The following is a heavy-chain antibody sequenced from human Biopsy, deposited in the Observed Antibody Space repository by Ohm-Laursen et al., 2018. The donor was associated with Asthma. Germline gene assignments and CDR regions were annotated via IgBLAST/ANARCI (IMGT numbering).Heavy chain of an antibody. CDR1: GFVVSRDY. Sequence: LSLTCAASGFVVSRDYMFWVRQAPGKGLEWVSVIYSGGTSHTADSVRGRFTISRDYSKNTLYLQMHSLRAEDTAVYYCARGDSSNWSHYYFDYWGQGTLVTVSS. CDR3: ARGDSSNWSHYYFDY. D-gene: IGHD3-22*01. CDR2: IYSGGTS. V-gene: IGHV3-53*01. J-gene: IGHJ4*02.